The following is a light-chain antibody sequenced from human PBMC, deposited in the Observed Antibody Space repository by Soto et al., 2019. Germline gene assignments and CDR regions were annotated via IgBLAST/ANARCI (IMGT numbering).Light chain of an antibody. CDR3: QTWGTGFQF. CDR1: SGHSSYA. V-gene: IGLV4-69*01. J-gene: IGLJ2*01. Sequence: QAVLTQSPSASASLGASVKLTCTLSSGHSSYAIAWHQKQPGKGPRYLMDLNNDGSHTKGDGIPDRFSGSSSGADRFLNISSLQSEDEADYYCQTWGTGFQFFGGGTKLTVL. CDR2: LNNDGSH.